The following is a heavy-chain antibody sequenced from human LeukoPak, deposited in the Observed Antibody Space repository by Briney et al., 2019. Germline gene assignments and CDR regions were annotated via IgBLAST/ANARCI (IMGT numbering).Heavy chain of an antibody. V-gene: IGHV4-31*03. D-gene: IGHD3-16*01. CDR2: LEWLGYIGSR. CDR1: GGPINTPGSY. J-gene: IGHJ3*02. Sequence: SQTLSLTCTVSGGPINTPGSYWAWIRQHPEKGLEWIGYLEWLGYIGSRYYNPSLRSRVTMSIDTSKKQFSLRLTSVTAADTAVYYCARVSLDDLGAFDIWGRGTMVIVSS. CDR3: ARVSLDDLGAFDI.